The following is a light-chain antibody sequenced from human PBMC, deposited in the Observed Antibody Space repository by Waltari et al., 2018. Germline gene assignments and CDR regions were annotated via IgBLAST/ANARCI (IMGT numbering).Light chain of an antibody. CDR1: QSISGN. J-gene: IGKJ5*01. CDR3: QQYNLWPPIT. CDR2: GAS. V-gene: IGKV3-15*01. Sequence: IEMTQSPATLSVSPGESATLSCRASQSISGNLGWYQRRPGQGLRLLIYGASTRATGVPARFSGSGSGTEFTLTITSLQSEDFAVYYCQQYNLWPPITFGQGTRLEMK.